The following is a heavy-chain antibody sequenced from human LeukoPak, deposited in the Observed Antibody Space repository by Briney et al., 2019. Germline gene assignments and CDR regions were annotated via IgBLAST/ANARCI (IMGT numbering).Heavy chain of an antibody. V-gene: IGHV1-2*02. D-gene: IGHD2-2*02. CDR1: GYTFTGYY. Sequence: GASVKVSCKASGYTFTGYYMHWVRQAPGQGLEWMGWINPNSGGTIYAQKFQGRVTMTEDTSTDTAYMELSSLRSEDTAVYYCATGNCSSTSCYTGGAFDIWGQGTMVTVSS. CDR2: INPNSGGT. J-gene: IGHJ3*02. CDR3: ATGNCSSTSCYTGGAFDI.